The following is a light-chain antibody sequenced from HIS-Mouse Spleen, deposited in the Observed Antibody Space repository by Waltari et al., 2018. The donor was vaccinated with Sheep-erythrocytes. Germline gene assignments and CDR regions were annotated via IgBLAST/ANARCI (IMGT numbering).Light chain of an antibody. CDR2: SNN. CDR1: SSNIGSNT. CDR3: AAWDDSLNGYV. V-gene: IGLV1-44*01. Sequence: QSVLTQSPSASGTPGQRVTISCSGSSSNIGSNTVNWYQQLPGTAPKLLLYSNNQQPSGVPDRFSGSKSGTSASLAISGLQSEDEADYYCAAWDDSLNGYVFGTGTKVTVL. J-gene: IGLJ1*01.